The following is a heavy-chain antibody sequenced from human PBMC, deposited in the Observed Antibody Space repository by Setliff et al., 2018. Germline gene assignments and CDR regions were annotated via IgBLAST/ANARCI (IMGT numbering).Heavy chain of an antibody. CDR1: GDSITTYY. J-gene: IGHJ4*02. Sequence: SETLSLTCTVSGDSITTYYWSWIRQSPGKGLEWIGSVSTSGSTNYNPSLRSRVTISMDTSKNQFSLRLTSMTAADTGVYYCARSIAAAATKFWGQGTAVTVSS. V-gene: IGHV4-4*08. CDR2: VSTSGST. D-gene: IGHD6-25*01. CDR3: ARSIAAAATKF.